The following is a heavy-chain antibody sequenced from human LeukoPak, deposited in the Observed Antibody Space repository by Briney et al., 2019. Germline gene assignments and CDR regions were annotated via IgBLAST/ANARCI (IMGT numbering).Heavy chain of an antibody. Sequence: ASVKVSCKASGYTLTSYGISWVRQAPGQGLEWMGWISAYNGNTNYAQKLQGRVTMTTDTSTSTAYMELRSLRSDDTAVYYCARGGAVAGTGGYYYGMDVWGQGTTVTVSS. D-gene: IGHD6-19*01. J-gene: IGHJ6*02. CDR2: ISAYNGNT. CDR1: GYTLTSYG. V-gene: IGHV1-18*01. CDR3: ARGGAVAGTGGYYYGMDV.